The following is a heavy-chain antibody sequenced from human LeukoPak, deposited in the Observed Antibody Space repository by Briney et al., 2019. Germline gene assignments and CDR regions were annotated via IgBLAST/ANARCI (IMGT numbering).Heavy chain of an antibody. CDR1: GGTFSSYA. CDR2: IIPIFGTA. V-gene: IGHV1-69*13. Sequence: WASVKVSCKASGGTFSSYAISWVRQAPGQGLEWMGGIIPIFGTANYAQKFQGRVTITADESTSTAYMELSSPRSEDTAVYYCARHSPGAWSGYYTSYHYGMDVWGQGTTVTVSS. J-gene: IGHJ6*02. D-gene: IGHD3-3*01. CDR3: ARHSPGAWSGYYTSYHYGMDV.